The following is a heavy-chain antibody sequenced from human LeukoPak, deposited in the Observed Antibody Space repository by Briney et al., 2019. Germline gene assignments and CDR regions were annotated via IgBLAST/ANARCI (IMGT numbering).Heavy chain of an antibody. CDR3: AKDLYMTTLPNYFDY. CDR2: IRYDGSNK. Sequence: GGSLRLSCAASGFTFSSYGVHWVRQAPGKGLEWVAFIRYDGSNKYYADSVKGRFTISRDNSKNTLYLQMNSLRAEDTAVYYCAKDLYMTTLPNYFDYWGQGTLVTVSS. V-gene: IGHV3-30*02. J-gene: IGHJ4*02. CDR1: GFTFSSYG. D-gene: IGHD4-17*01.